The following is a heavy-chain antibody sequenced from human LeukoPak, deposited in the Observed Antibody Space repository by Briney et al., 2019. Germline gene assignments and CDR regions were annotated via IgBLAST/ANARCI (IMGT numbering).Heavy chain of an antibody. V-gene: IGHV1-2*02. CDR1: GYTFTGYY. CDR2: INPNSGGT. CDR3: ARDGRAAAVTYYFDY. J-gene: IGHJ4*02. Sequence: ASVKVSCKASGYTFTGYYMHWVRQAPGQGLEWMGWINPNSGGTNYAQKFQGRVTMTRDTSISTAYMELSRLRSDDTAVYYCARDGRAAAVTYYFDYWGQGTLVSVSS. D-gene: IGHD6-13*01.